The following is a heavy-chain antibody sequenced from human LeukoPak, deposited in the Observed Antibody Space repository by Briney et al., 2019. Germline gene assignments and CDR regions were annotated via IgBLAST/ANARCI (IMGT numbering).Heavy chain of an antibody. V-gene: IGHV4-59*01. CDR1: GGSISSYY. Sequence: SETLSLTCTVSGGSISSYYWSWIRQPPGKGLEWIGYIYYSGSTNYNPYLKSRVTISVDTSKNQFSLKLSSVTAADTAVYYCARLHAGMGYYGMDVWGQGTTVTVSS. CDR3: ARLHAGMGYYGMDV. J-gene: IGHJ6*02. CDR2: IYYSGST.